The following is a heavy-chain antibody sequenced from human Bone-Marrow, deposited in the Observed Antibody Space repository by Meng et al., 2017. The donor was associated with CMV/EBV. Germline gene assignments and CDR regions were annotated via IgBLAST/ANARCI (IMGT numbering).Heavy chain of an antibody. J-gene: IGHJ4*02. V-gene: IGHV1-69*08. CDR3: AREDSSGYSYYFDY. CDR1: GGTFSSYT. CDR2: IIPILGIA. Sequence: QGPRGQAGAGLKEPGSSVKVSCKASGGTFSSYTISWVRQAPGQGLEWMGRIIPILGIANYAQKFQGRVTITADKSTSTAYMELSSLRSEDTAVYYCAREDSSGYSYYFDYWGQGTLVTVSS. D-gene: IGHD3-22*01.